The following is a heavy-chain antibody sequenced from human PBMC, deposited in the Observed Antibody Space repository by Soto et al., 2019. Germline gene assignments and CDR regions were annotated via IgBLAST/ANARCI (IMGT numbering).Heavy chain of an antibody. Sequence: QVQLVQSGAEVKKPGASVKVSCKASGYTFTSYGISWVRQAPGQGLEWMGWISAYNGNTNYAQKLLGRVTMTTDTSTSTASMELRSLRSDDTAVYYCARVPHIRGQLAPFDYWGQGPLVTVSS. V-gene: IGHV1-18*01. CDR3: ARVPHIRGQLAPFDY. J-gene: IGHJ4*02. CDR2: ISAYNGNT. D-gene: IGHD6-6*01. CDR1: GYTFTSYG.